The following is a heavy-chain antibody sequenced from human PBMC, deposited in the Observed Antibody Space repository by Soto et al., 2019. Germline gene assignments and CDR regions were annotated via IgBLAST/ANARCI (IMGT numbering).Heavy chain of an antibody. J-gene: IGHJ3*01. V-gene: IGHV4-59*08. Sequence: SETLSLTCTVSGGSISSYYWSWIRQPPGKGLEWIGYIYYSGSTNYNPSLKSRVTISVDTSKNQFSLKLSSVTAADTAVYYCARHPEGDFWSGYYPDAFDVWGQGTMVTVSS. CDR2: IYYSGST. CDR1: GGSISSYY. CDR3: ARHPEGDFWSGYYPDAFDV. D-gene: IGHD3-3*01.